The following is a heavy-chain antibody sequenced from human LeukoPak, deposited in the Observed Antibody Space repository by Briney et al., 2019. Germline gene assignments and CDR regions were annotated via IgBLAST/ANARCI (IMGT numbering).Heavy chain of an antibody. CDR1: GGSISSGGYY. J-gene: IGHJ5*02. Sequence: SETLSLTCTVSGGSISSGGYYWSWIRQHPGKGLEWIGYIYYSGSTYYNPSLKSRVTISVDTSKNQFSLKLSSVTAADTAVYYCAALSTSFNWFDPWGQGTLVIVSS. CDR2: IYYSGST. V-gene: IGHV4-31*03. D-gene: IGHD2-2*01. CDR3: AALSTSFNWFDP.